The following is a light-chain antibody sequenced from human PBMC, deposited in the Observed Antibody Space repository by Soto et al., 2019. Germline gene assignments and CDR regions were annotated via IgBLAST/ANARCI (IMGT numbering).Light chain of an antibody. V-gene: IGLV2-14*01. CDR3: SSYTNNYNRV. Sequence: QSVLTQPASVSGSPGQSITISCTGTSSDVGDYDYVSRYQQHPGKAPKLIIYEVTNRPSGVSPRFSGSKSGNTASLTISGLLAVDEADYYCSSYTNNYNRVFGGGTKLTVL. CDR1: SSDVGDYDY. CDR2: EVT. J-gene: IGLJ2*01.